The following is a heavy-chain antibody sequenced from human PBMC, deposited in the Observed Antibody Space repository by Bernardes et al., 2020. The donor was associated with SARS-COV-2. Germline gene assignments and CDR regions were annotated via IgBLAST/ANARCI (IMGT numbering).Heavy chain of an antibody. CDR1: GFTFSNSA. CDR3: ASEAAPGTLFY. CDR2: ITRNGDYT. V-gene: IGHV3-23*01. J-gene: IGHJ4*02. D-gene: IGHD6-13*01. Sequence: GGSLRLSCSDSGFTFSNSAMNWVRQAPGKGLQWVSVITRNGDYTNYADSVKGRFTISRDNSKNLLYLHMNSLRAEDTAVYYCASEAAPGTLFYWGPGTLVTVSS.